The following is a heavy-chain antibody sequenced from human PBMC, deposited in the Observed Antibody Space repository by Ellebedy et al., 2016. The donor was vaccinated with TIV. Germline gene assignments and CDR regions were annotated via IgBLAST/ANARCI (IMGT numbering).Heavy chain of an antibody. Sequence: GGSLRLSXSASGFTFNTYAMSWVRQAPGKGLEWVSGISDSGVNTHEADSVKGRFTISRDNSRNTLFLQMNSLRSEDTAVYFCARSRITTFGVVTSFDSWGQGTLVTVSS. CDR3: ARSRITTFGVVTSFDS. D-gene: IGHD3-3*01. CDR2: ISDSGVNT. CDR1: GFTFNTYA. V-gene: IGHV3-23*01. J-gene: IGHJ4*02.